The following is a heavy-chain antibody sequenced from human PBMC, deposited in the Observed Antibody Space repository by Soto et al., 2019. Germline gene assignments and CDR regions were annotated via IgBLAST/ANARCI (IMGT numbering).Heavy chain of an antibody. CDR2: IWYDGSNK. Sequence: GGSLRLSCAASGFTFSSYGMHWVRQAPGKGLEWVAVIWYDGSNKYYADSVKGRFTISRDNSKNTLYLQMNSLRAEDTAVYYCARDKTMVRGVITPLFDYWGQGTLVTVSS. J-gene: IGHJ4*02. CDR3: ARDKTMVRGVITPLFDY. CDR1: GFTFSSYG. D-gene: IGHD3-10*01. V-gene: IGHV3-33*01.